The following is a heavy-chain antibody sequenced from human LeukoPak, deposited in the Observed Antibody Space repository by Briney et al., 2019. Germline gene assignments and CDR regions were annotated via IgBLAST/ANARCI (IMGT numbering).Heavy chain of an antibody. Sequence: PSETLSLTCTVSGGSINGHYWSWIRQPAGKGLEWIGRIYSSGSTLYNPSLKSRATMSVDSSKNQFSLNLSSVTAADTAVYYCARDRNGDGATYFSYWGQGTLVTVSS. CDR1: GGSINGHY. CDR2: IYSSGST. D-gene: IGHD4/OR15-4a*01. V-gene: IGHV4-4*07. CDR3: ARDRNGDGATYFSY. J-gene: IGHJ4*02.